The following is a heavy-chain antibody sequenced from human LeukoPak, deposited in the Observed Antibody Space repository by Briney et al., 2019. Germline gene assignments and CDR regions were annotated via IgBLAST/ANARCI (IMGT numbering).Heavy chain of an antibody. J-gene: IGHJ3*02. CDR3: ARGPQLELRTFDI. D-gene: IGHD1-7*01. V-gene: IGHV4-31*03. Sequence: PSETLSLTCTVSGGSIRSSYYYWGWIRQHPGKGLEWIGYIYYSGSTYYNPSLKSRVTISVDTSKNQFSLKLSSVTAADTAVYYCARGPQLELRTFDIWGQGTMVTVSS. CDR2: IYYSGST. CDR1: GGSIRSSYYY.